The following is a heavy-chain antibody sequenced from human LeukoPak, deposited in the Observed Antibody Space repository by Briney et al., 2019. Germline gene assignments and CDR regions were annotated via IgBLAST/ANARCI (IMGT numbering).Heavy chain of an antibody. CDR3: ARDQIAAAGRPFDY. CDR1: GFTFSSYA. V-gene: IGHV3-23*01. D-gene: IGHD6-13*01. J-gene: IGHJ4*02. CDR2: ISGSGGST. Sequence: GGSLRLSCAASGFTFSSYAMSWVRQAPGKGLEWVSAISGSGGSTYYADSVKGRFTISRDNAENSLYLQMNSLRAEDTAVYYCARDQIAAAGRPFDYWGQGTLVTVSS.